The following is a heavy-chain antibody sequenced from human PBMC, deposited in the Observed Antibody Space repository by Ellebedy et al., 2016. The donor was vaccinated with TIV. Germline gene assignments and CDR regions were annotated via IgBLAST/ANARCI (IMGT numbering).Heavy chain of an antibody. V-gene: IGHV4-31*03. D-gene: IGHD2-15*01. J-gene: IGHJ4*02. CDR1: GGSISSYY. Sequence: LRLXXTVSGGSISSYYWSWIRQHPGKGLEWIGYIYYSGSTYYNPSLKSRVTISVDTSKNQFSLKLSSVTAADTAVYYCARPGGGSFTSTRIDYWGQGTLVTVSS. CDR3: ARPGGGSFTSTRIDY. CDR2: IYYSGST.